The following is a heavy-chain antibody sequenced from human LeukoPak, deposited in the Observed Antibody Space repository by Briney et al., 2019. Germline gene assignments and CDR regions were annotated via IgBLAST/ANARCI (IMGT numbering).Heavy chain of an antibody. D-gene: IGHD3-22*01. CDR3: STTYYYDSSEGY. Sequence: PGGSLRLSCAASGFTFSNAWMNWIRQAPGRGLEWVGRIKSKTDGGTTDYAAPVKGRFTISRDDSKNTLYLQMNSLKTEDTAVYYCSTTYYYDSSEGYWGQGTLVTVSS. J-gene: IGHJ4*02. CDR1: GFTFSNAW. CDR2: IKSKTDGGTT. V-gene: IGHV3-15*07.